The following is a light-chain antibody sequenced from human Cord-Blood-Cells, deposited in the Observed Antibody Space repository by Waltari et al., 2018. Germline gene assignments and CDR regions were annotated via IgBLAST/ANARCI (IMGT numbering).Light chain of an antibody. Sequence: DIQMTQSPSTLSASVGDRVTITCRSSQSISNWLDWYQKKPGKGPKLLIYDASSLESGVPSRFSGSGSGTEFTLTISSLQPDDFATYYCQQYNSYSWTFGQGTKVEIK. CDR3: QQYNSYSWT. J-gene: IGKJ1*01. CDR1: QSISNW. CDR2: DAS. V-gene: IGKV1-5*01.